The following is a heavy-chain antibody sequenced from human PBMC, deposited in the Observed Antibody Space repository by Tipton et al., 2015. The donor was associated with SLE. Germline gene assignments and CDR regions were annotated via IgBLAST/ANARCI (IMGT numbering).Heavy chain of an antibody. D-gene: IGHD3-10*01. CDR2: IYHSGST. CDR1: GGSISSSNW. J-gene: IGHJ6*02. CDR3: ARPFGSGSYPYYYGMDV. Sequence: SLRLSCAVSGGSISSSNWWSWVRQPPGKGLEWIGEIYHSGSTNYNPSLKSRLTISVDKSKNQFSLKLSSVTAADTAVYYCARPFGSGSYPYYYGMDVWGQGTTVTVSS. V-gene: IGHV4-4*02.